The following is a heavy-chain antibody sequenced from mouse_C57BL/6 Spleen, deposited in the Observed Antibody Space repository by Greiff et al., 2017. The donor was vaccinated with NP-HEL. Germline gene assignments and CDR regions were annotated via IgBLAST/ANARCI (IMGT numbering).Heavy chain of an antibody. D-gene: IGHD2-3*01. V-gene: IGHV1-82*01. J-gene: IGHJ4*01. CDR3: ADDGYYEYAMDY. CDR2: IYPGDGDT. CDR1: GYAFSSSW. Sequence: VQLQQSGPELVKPGASVKISCKASGYAFSSSWMNWVKQRPGKGLEWIGRIYPGDGDTNYNGKFKGKATLTADTSSSTAYMQLSSLTSEDSAVYFCADDGYYEYAMDYWGQGTSVTVSS.